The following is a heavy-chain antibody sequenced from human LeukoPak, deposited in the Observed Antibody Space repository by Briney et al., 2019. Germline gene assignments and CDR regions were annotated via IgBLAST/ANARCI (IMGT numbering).Heavy chain of an antibody. CDR3: AMLGGYDDTEIDY. CDR2: IYHSGST. CDR1: GGSVSSGSYY. D-gene: IGHD5-12*01. Sequence: SETLSLTCTVSGGSVSSGSYYWSWIRQPPGKGLEWIGYIYHSGSTYYNPSLKSRVTISVDRSKNQFSLKLSSVTAADTAVYYCAMLGGYDDTEIDYWGQGTLVTVSS. J-gene: IGHJ4*02. V-gene: IGHV4-30-2*01.